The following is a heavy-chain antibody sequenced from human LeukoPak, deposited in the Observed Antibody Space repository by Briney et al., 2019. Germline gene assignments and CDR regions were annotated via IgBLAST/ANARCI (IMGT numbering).Heavy chain of an antibody. CDR2: IYSDNT. D-gene: IGHD3-10*01. CDR1: GFTVSTNS. J-gene: IGHJ4*02. Sequence: GGSLRLSCTVSGFTVSTNSMSWVRQAPGKGLEWVSFIYSDNTHYSDSVKGRFTISRDNSKNTLYLQMNSLRAEDTAVYYCAKDGEIYGSGSYYFDYWGQGTLVTVSS. V-gene: IGHV3-53*01. CDR3: AKDGEIYGSGSYYFDY.